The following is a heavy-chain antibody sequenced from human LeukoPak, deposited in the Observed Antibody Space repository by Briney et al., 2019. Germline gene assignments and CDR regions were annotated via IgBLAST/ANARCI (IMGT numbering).Heavy chain of an antibody. J-gene: IGHJ6*02. CDR3: AQITNYYYYGMDV. Sequence: SVKVSCKASGGTFSSYAISWVRQAPGQGLEWMGRIIPILGIANYAQKFQGRVTITADKSTSTAYMELSSLRSEDTAVYYCAQITNYYYYGMDVWGQGTTVTVSS. CDR1: GGTFSSYA. CDR2: IIPILGIA. V-gene: IGHV1-69*04. D-gene: IGHD1-20*01.